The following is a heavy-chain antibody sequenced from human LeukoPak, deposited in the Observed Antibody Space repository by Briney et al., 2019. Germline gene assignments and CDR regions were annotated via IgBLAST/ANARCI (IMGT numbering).Heavy chain of an antibody. CDR2: ISGSGGST. CDR3: AKDLAVAGTYYFDY. Sequence: GGSLRLSCAASGFNFSTYAMSWVRQAPGKGLEWVSAISGSGGSTYYADSVKGRFTISRDNSKNTLYLQMDSLRAEDTAIYYCAKDLAVAGTYYFDYWGQGTPVTVFS. D-gene: IGHD6-19*01. CDR1: GFNFSTYA. V-gene: IGHV3-23*01. J-gene: IGHJ4*02.